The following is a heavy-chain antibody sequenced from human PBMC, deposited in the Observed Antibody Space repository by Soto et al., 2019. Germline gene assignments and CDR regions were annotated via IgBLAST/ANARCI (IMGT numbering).Heavy chain of an antibody. CDR2: ISYDGNNK. Sequence: VQLVESGGGVVQPGRSLRLSCVASGFTFSSYIMHWVRQAPGKGLEWVAVISYDGNNKDYADSVKGRFTISRDNSKNTLYLQLSSLRAEDTAVYYCAGGDNYYGMGVWGQGTTVTVS. CDR3: AGGDNYYGMGV. J-gene: IGHJ6*02. V-gene: IGHV3-30-3*01. D-gene: IGHD2-15*01. CDR1: GFTFSSYI.